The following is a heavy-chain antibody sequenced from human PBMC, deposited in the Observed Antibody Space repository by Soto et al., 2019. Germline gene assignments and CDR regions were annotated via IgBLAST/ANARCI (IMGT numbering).Heavy chain of an antibody. CDR3: AKEFAEWLRLSFALDY. J-gene: IGHJ4*02. CDR2: ISYDGSNK. D-gene: IGHD5-12*01. Sequence: QVQLVESGGGVVQPGRSLRLSCAASGFTFSSYGMHWVRQAPGKGLEWVAVISYDGSNKYYADSVKGRFTISRDNSKNTLYLQMNSLRAEDTAVYYCAKEFAEWLRLSFALDYWGQGTLVTVSS. CDR1: GFTFSSYG. V-gene: IGHV3-30*18.